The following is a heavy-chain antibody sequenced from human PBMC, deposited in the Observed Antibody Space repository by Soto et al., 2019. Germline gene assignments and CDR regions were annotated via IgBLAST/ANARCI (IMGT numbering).Heavy chain of an antibody. V-gene: IGHV1-3*01. CDR1: GDTFTSYG. D-gene: IGHD2-2*02. Sequence: QVQLVQSGAEVKKPGASVKVSCKASGDTFTSYGMHWVRQAPGQRLEWMGWINAGNGNTKYSQKFQGRVTITRDTPASTAYMELSILRSEDTAVYHGASSFIVPAAIGYWGQGTLVTVSS. CDR2: INAGNGNT. CDR3: ASSFIVPAAIGY. J-gene: IGHJ4*02.